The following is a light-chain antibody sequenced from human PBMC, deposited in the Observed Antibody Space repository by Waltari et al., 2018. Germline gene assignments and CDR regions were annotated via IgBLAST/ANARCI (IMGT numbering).Light chain of an antibody. Sequence: EIVLTQSPATLSLSPGDRATLSCRASQSVSSYLAWYQQKPGQAPRLLIYDASNRATGIPARFSGSGSGTDFTLTISSLEPEDFAVYYCQQRSNWPPLYTFGQGTKLEIK. CDR1: QSVSSY. CDR2: DAS. CDR3: QQRSNWPPLYT. J-gene: IGKJ2*01. V-gene: IGKV3-11*01.